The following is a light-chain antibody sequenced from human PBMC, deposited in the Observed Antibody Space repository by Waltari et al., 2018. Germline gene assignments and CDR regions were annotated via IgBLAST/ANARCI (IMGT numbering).Light chain of an antibody. CDR2: DVS. V-gene: IGLV2-14*03. CDR3: SSYTSSSTLAV. CDR1: SRDVGRYNS. Sequence: QSALTQPASVSGSPGQSIPISRTGTSRDVGRYNSFPWYQQHPGKAPKLMIYDVSNRPSGVSNRFSGSKSGNTASLTISGLQAEDEADYYCSSYTSSSTLAVFGGGTKLTVL. J-gene: IGLJ2*01.